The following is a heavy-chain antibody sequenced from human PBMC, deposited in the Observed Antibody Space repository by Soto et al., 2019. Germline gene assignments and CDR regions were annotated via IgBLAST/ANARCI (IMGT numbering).Heavy chain of an antibody. Sequence: GGSLRLSCAASGFTFSSYAMSWVRQAPGKGLEWVSAISGSGGSTYYADSVKGRFTISRDNSKNTLYLQMNSLRAEDTAVYYCAKDVTGYYDSSGYYQAFDYWGQGTLVTVSS. D-gene: IGHD3-22*01. CDR1: GFTFSSYA. V-gene: IGHV3-23*01. CDR3: AKDVTGYYDSSGYYQAFDY. CDR2: ISGSGGST. J-gene: IGHJ4*02.